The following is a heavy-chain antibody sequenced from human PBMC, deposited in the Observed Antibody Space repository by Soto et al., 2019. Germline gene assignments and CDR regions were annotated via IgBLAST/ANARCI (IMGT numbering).Heavy chain of an antibody. J-gene: IGHJ4*02. V-gene: IGHV3-30*18. D-gene: IGHD5-12*01. CDR1: GFTFSSYG. Sequence: GGSLRLSCAASGFTFSSYGMHWVRQAPGKGLEWVAVISYDGSNKYYADSVKGRFTISRDNSKNTLYLQMNSLRAEDMAVYYCAKDMSRAGVATLFDYWGQGTLVTVSS. CDR2: ISYDGSNK. CDR3: AKDMSRAGVATLFDY.